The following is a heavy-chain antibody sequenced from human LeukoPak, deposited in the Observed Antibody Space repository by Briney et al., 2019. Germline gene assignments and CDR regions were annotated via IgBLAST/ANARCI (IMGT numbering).Heavy chain of an antibody. J-gene: IGHJ6*02. Sequence: PGGSLRLSCAASGFTFSSYAMSWVRQAPGKGLGWVSAISGSGGSTYYADSVKGRFTISRDNSKNTLYLQMNSLRAEDTAVYYCAKDQSRIYYGMDVWGQGTTVTVSS. CDR1: GFTFSSYA. CDR2: ISGSGGST. CDR3: AKDQSRIYYGMDV. D-gene: IGHD6-6*01. V-gene: IGHV3-23*01.